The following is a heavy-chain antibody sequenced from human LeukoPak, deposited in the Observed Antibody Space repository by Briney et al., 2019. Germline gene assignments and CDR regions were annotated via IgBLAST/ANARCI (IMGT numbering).Heavy chain of an antibody. J-gene: IGHJ4*02. D-gene: IGHD4-23*01. CDR1: GFTFSSYS. Sequence: PGGSLRLSCAASGFTFSSYSMNWVRQAPGKGLEWVSSISSSSSYIYYADSVKGRFTISRDNAKNSLYLQMNSLRAEDTAVYYCARDDYGGNSPRGHYFDYWGQGTLVTVSS. CDR3: ARDDYGGNSPRGHYFDY. V-gene: IGHV3-21*01. CDR2: ISSSSSYI.